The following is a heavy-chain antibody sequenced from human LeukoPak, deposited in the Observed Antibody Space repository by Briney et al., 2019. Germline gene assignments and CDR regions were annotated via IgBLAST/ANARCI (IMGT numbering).Heavy chain of an antibody. V-gene: IGHV4-61*01. Sequence: KPSEILSLTCTVSGGSISSGSYYWSWIRQPPGKGLEWIGYIYYSGSTNYNPSLKSRVTISVDTSKNQFSLKLSSVTAADTAVYYCARDRTVTTPPYYGMDVWGQGTTVTVSS. CDR2: IYYSGST. J-gene: IGHJ6*02. CDR3: ARDRTVTTPPYYGMDV. D-gene: IGHD4-17*01. CDR1: GGSISSGSYY.